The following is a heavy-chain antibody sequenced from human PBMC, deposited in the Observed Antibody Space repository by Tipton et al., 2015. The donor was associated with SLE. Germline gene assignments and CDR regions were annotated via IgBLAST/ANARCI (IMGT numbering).Heavy chain of an antibody. D-gene: IGHD6-19*01. V-gene: IGHV3-11*01. CDR3: ARDRSGWLDY. CDR1: GFIFSDYY. CDR2: TSRGGNTI. J-gene: IGHJ4*02. Sequence: SLRLSCAASGFIFSDYYMSWIRQAPGKGLEWVSYTSRGGNTIYYADSVKGRFTISRDNAKNSLYLQMNSLRAEDTAVYYCARDRSGWLDYWGQGTLVTVSS.